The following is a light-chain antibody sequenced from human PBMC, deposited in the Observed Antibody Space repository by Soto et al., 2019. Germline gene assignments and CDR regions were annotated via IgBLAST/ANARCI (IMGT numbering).Light chain of an antibody. CDR2: DVT. CDR3: QSYDRSLSGYV. CDR1: SSNFGAGFH. J-gene: IGLJ1*01. Sequence: QSVLTQPPSVSGAPGQWVTISCTGTSSNFGAGFHVHWYQQLPGKAPTLLIYDVTNRPSGVPGRFSGSKSGTSASLAITGLQAEDEAVYYCQSYDRSLSGYVFGTGTKGTVL. V-gene: IGLV1-40*01.